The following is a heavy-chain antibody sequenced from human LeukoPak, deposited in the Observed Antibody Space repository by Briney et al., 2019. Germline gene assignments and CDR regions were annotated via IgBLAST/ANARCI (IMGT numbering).Heavy chain of an antibody. J-gene: IGHJ4*02. Sequence: PGGSLRLSCAASGFTVSSNHMSWIRQAPGKGLERVSYISGNSRETNYADSVKGRFTISRDNAKNSLYLQMNSLRAEDTAVYYCARDFYSNPDFWGQGTLVTVSS. CDR2: ISGNSRET. D-gene: IGHD4-11*01. CDR1: GFTVSSNH. V-gene: IGHV3-11*06. CDR3: ARDFYSNPDF.